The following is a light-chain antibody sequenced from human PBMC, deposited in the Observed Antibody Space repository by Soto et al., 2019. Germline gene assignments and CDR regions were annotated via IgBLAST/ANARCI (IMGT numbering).Light chain of an antibody. CDR2: WAS. Sequence: DIVMTQSPDSLAVSLGERATINCKSSQSVLYSSNNKNYLAWYQQKPGQPPKLLIYWASTREFGVPDRFSGSGSGTDFTLTISNLQAEDVAVYYCQQYHSLPLTFGGGTKVEIK. V-gene: IGKV4-1*01. CDR1: QSVLYSSNNKNY. J-gene: IGKJ4*01. CDR3: QQYHSLPLT.